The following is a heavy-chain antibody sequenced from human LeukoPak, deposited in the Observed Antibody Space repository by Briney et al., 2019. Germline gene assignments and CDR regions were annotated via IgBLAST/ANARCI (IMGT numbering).Heavy chain of an antibody. J-gene: IGHJ4*02. CDR3: ASLELLWFGELSPDY. CDR2: ISSSSSYI. Sequence: GGSLRLSCAPSGFTFSSCSMNWVRQAPGKGLEWVSSISSSSSYIYYADSVKGRFTISRDNAKNSLYLQMNSLRAEDTAVYYCASLELLWFGELSPDYWGQGTLVTVSS. D-gene: IGHD3-10*01. V-gene: IGHV3-21*01. CDR1: GFTFSSCS.